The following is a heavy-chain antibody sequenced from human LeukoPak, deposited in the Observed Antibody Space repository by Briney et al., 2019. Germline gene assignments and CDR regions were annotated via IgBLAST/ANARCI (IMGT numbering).Heavy chain of an antibody. J-gene: IGHJ4*02. CDR3: AKHAGIAAAFDY. V-gene: IGHV3-48*01. Sequence: GGSLRLSCAASGFTFSSYSMNWVRQAPGKGLEWVSYISSSSSTIYYADSVKGRFTISRDNSKNTLYLQMNSLRAEDTAVYYCAKHAGIAAAFDYWGQGTLVTVSS. CDR2: ISSSSSTI. CDR1: GFTFSSYS. D-gene: IGHD6-13*01.